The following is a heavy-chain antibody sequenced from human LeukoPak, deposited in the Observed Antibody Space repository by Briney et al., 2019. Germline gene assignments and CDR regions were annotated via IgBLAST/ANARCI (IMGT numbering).Heavy chain of an antibody. CDR2: FSGNDGYT. V-gene: IGHV3-23*01. J-gene: IGHJ4*02. CDR1: GFTFSNSI. D-gene: IGHD2-2*01. CDR3: AKRSTGYYFDS. Sequence: PGGSLRLSRAGSGFTFSNSILSWVRQAPGKGLEWLSTFSGNDGYTYYADSAKGRFTISRDNSKNTVYLQMNSLRAEDTANYYCAKRSTGYYFDSWGQGTLVTVSS.